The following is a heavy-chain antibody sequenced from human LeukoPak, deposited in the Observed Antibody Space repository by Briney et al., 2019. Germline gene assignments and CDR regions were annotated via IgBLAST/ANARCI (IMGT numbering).Heavy chain of an antibody. CDR2: INPNTGGT. V-gene: IGHV1-2*02. CDR1: GYTFTGYY. D-gene: IGHD6-19*01. J-gene: IGHJ4*02. Sequence: ASVKVSCKASGYTFTGYYMHWVRQAPGQGLEWMGWINPNTGGTNYAQKFQGRVTMTRDTSISTAYMELSSLRSDDTAVYYCARAMYSSGWYPFDSWGQGTLVTVSS. CDR3: ARAMYSSGWYPFDS.